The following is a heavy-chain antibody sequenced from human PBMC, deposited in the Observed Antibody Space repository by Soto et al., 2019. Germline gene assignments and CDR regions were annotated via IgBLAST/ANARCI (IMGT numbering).Heavy chain of an antibody. CDR1: GFSLTTSGVG. CDR2: IFWDDVK. Sequence: QITLNESGPTQVKPRQTLTLTCTFSGFSLTTSGVGVGWIRQSPGKAPEWLALIFWDDVKRYSPSLKSRLTITKDTSKNQVVLTIVDLDPADTATYYCAHRVLRTVFGLVTTTAIYFDFWGQGTPVAVSS. CDR3: AHRVLRTVFGLVTTTAIYFDF. D-gene: IGHD3-3*01. V-gene: IGHV2-5*02. J-gene: IGHJ4*02.